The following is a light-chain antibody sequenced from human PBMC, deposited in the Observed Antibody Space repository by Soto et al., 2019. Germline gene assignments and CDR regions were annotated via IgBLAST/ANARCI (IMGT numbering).Light chain of an antibody. J-gene: IGKJ4*01. CDR2: TXS. V-gene: IGKV3-20*01. Sequence: IVMTQSPLTLSLSPGERATLSCRAGQXINSNYVSLYQQKPGQAPRXXLATXSSIVRGSPDSLTASGSATDFTPTISRRDHEDAVGYIWQQYGKATLTFGGGTKVEIK. CDR3: QQYGKATLT. CDR1: QXINSNY.